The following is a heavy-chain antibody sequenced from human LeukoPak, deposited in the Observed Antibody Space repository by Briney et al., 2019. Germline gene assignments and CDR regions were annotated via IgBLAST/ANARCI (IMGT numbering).Heavy chain of an antibody. Sequence: GGSLRLSCAASGFTLSTYAMSWVRQALGKGLEWVSGISGSGDTTYYADSVKGRFTISRDNSKNTLYLQMSSLRADDTAVYYCAKTFIFGGDHFQHWGQGTLVTVFS. CDR2: ISGSGDTT. CDR3: AKTFIFGGDHFQH. J-gene: IGHJ1*01. V-gene: IGHV3-23*01. CDR1: GFTLSTYA. D-gene: IGHD2-21*02.